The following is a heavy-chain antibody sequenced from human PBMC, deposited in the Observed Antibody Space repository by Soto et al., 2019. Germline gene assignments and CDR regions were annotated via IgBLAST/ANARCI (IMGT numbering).Heavy chain of an antibody. CDR2: ISAYSGNA. J-gene: IGHJ3*01. CDR1: GFSFTSYG. CDR3: ARRIWGSCDEAFGV. Sequence: QAQLVQSGAEVKKPGASVKVSCKASGFSFTSYGFSWVRQAPGQGLELMGWISAYSGNAKYEEKIQDRVTMTTDTATSTVYMEVRRLRSDNSHVYYFARRIWGSCDEAFGVCWRGTKVSVSS. D-gene: IGHD2-15*01. V-gene: IGHV1-18*04.